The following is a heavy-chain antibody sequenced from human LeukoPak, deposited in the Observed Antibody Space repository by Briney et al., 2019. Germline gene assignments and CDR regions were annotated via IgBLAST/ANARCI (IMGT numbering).Heavy chain of an antibody. J-gene: IGHJ4*02. Sequence: PSQTLSLTCVVSGGSISRGSYYWSWIRQPPGKGLEWIGYIYHSGSTYYNPSLKSRVTISVDRSKNQFSLKLSSVTAADTAVYYCARFDNYSWYFDYWGQGTLVTVSS. CDR1: GGSISRGSYY. D-gene: IGHD2-15*01. V-gene: IGHV4-30-2*01. CDR3: ARFDNYSWYFDY. CDR2: IYHSGST.